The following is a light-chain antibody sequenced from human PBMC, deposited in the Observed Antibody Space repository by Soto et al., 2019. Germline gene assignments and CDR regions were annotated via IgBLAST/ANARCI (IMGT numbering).Light chain of an antibody. Sequence: EVVLTQSPGTLSLSPGERATLSCRASQTVSSNYLAWYQQKPGQAPRLLICAASSRATGIPARFSGSGSGTDFTLTISRLEPEDFAVYYCHQYGHSPRTFGPGTKVDIK. CDR1: QTVSSNY. CDR2: AAS. CDR3: HQYGHSPRT. J-gene: IGKJ3*01. V-gene: IGKV3-20*01.